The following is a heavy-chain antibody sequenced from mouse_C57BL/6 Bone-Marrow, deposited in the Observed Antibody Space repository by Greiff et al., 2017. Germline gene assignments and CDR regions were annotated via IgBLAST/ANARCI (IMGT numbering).Heavy chain of an antibody. Sequence: VQLQQSGPELVKPGASVKISCKASGYAFSSSWMNWVKQRPGKGLEWIGRIYPGDGDTNYNGKFKGKATLTADKSSSTAYMQLSSLTSEDSAVYFCANLWLRRRRFAYWGQGTLVTVSA. CDR2: IYPGDGDT. J-gene: IGHJ3*01. D-gene: IGHD2-2*01. CDR1: GYAFSSSW. V-gene: IGHV1-82*01. CDR3: ANLWLRRRRFAY.